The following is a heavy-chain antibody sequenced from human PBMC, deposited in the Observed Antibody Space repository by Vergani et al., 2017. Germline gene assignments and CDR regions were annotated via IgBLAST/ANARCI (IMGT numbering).Heavy chain of an antibody. Sequence: QVQLVESGGGVVQPGGSLRLSCAASGFTFSSYGMHWVRQAPGKGLEWVAFIRYDGSNKYYADSVKGRFTISRDNSKNKLYLQMNSLRAEDTAVYYCARDYYYDSSGYYNYYYYYYMDVWGKGTTVTVSS. D-gene: IGHD3-22*01. CDR2: IRYDGSNK. CDR3: ARDYYYDSSGYYNYYYYYYMDV. J-gene: IGHJ6*03. V-gene: IGHV3-30*02. CDR1: GFTFSSYG.